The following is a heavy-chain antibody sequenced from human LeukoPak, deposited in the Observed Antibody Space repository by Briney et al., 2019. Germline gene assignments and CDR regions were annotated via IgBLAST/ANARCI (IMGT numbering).Heavy chain of an antibody. CDR1: GFTFSNYA. CDR2: ISGNGGGT. CDR3: AKGTKVIVVDNYFDY. Sequence: GGSLRLSCAAPGFTFSNYAMSWVRQAPGKGLEWVSAISGNGGGTYYADSVKGRFTISRDNSKNTLYLQMKSLRAEDTAVYYCAKGTKVIVVDNYFDYWGQGTLVTVSS. V-gene: IGHV3-23*01. D-gene: IGHD3-22*01. J-gene: IGHJ4*02.